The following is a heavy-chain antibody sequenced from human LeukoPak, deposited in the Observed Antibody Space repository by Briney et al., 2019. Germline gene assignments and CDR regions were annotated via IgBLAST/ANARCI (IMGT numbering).Heavy chain of an antibody. CDR1: GFTFSSYE. Sequence: GGSLRLSYAASGFTFSSYEMNWVRQAPGKGLEWVSFISISGSTIYYADSVKGRFTISRDNAKNSLYLQMNSLRAEDTAVYYCARTVAGLPLDAFDIWGQGTMVTVSS. CDR2: ISISGSTI. V-gene: IGHV3-48*03. CDR3: ARTVAGLPLDAFDI. J-gene: IGHJ3*02. D-gene: IGHD6-19*01.